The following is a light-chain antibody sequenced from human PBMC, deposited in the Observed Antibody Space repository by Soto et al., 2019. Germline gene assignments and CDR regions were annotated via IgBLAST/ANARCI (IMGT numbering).Light chain of an antibody. Sequence: QSALTQPASVSGSPGQSITISCTGTSSDIGGYNFVSWYQHHPGKAPKLIIYDVTNRPSGTSNRFSGSKSGNTASLTISGLQAEDEADYFCASYTSITTYVVFGGGTKVTVL. V-gene: IGLV2-14*03. CDR2: DVT. J-gene: IGLJ2*01. CDR1: SSDIGGYNF. CDR3: ASYTSITTYVV.